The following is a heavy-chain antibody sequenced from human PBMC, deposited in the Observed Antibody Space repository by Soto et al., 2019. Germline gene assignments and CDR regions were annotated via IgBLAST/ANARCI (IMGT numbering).Heavy chain of an antibody. D-gene: IGHD3-3*01. V-gene: IGHV1-3*01. J-gene: IGHJ4*02. Sequence: QVQLVQSGAEVKKPGASVKVSCKASGYTFTNYAIQWVRQAPGQRLEWMGWINAGNGDTAYSQKFQGRVTITRDTSASAAYMELSSLRSEDTAIYYCARDPRIGYHDYWGQGTLVTVSS. CDR3: ARDPRIGYHDY. CDR1: GYTFTNYA. CDR2: INAGNGDT.